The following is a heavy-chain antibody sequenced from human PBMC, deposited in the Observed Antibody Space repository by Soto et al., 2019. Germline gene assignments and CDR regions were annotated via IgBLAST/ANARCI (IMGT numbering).Heavy chain of an antibody. V-gene: IGHV4-59*01. D-gene: IGHD3-3*01. CDR1: GGSISSYY. CDR3: ARNVGPYYDFWGGYYMSSDYYYYMDV. Sequence: QVQLQESGPGLVKPSETLSLTCTVSGGSISSYYWSWIRQPPGKGLEWIGYIYDSGSTNYNPSLKGRATISVDTSKNRFSLKLSSVTAADTAVYYCARNVGPYYDFWGGYYMSSDYYYYMDVWGKGTTVTVSS. J-gene: IGHJ6*03. CDR2: IYDSGST.